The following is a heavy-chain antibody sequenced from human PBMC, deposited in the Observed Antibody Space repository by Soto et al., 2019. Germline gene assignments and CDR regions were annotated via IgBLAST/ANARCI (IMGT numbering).Heavy chain of an antibody. D-gene: IGHD3-9*01. CDR3: AREVLRYFDWLSPPDYYYGMDV. CDR2: IIPIFGTA. V-gene: IGHV1-69*13. J-gene: IGHJ6*02. Sequence: ASVKVSCKASGGTFSSYAISWVRQAPGQGLEWMGGIIPIFGTANYAQKFQGRVTITADESTSTAYMELSSLRSEDTAVYYCAREVLRYFDWLSPPDYYYGMDVWGQGTTVTVSS. CDR1: GGTFSSYA.